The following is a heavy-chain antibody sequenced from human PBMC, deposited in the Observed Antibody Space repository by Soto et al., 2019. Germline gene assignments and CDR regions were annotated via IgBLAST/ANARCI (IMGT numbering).Heavy chain of an antibody. J-gene: IGHJ6*02. Sequence: PGGSLRLSCAAAGFTFSSYWMHWVRQAPGKGLVWVSRINSDGSSTSYADSVKGRFTISRDNAKNTLYLQMNSLRAEDTAVYYCARNMRYYDILTGWTDYGMDVWGQGTTVTVSS. CDR2: INSDGSST. V-gene: IGHV3-74*01. CDR1: GFTFSSYW. CDR3: ARNMRYYDILTGWTDYGMDV. D-gene: IGHD3-9*01.